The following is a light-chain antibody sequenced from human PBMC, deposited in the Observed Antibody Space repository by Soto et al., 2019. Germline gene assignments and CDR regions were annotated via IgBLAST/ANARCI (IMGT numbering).Light chain of an antibody. J-gene: IGKJ2*01. CDR1: QRVSSY. CDR3: QQRSNLPWNT. Sequence: EIVLTQSPATLSLFHGESATLSCRARQRVSSYLAWYQQMPGQAPSLLIYYASIMATGIPARFSCSGSGTDFTLTISSLEPEDFAVYYCQQRSNLPWNTFGQGTKVDIK. V-gene: IGKV3-11*01. CDR2: YAS.